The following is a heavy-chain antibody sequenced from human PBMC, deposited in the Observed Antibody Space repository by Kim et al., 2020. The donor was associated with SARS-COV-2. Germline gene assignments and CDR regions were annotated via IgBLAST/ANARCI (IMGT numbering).Heavy chain of an antibody. Sequence: GGSLRLSCAAPGFTFSSYAMHWVRQAPGKGLEWVAVISYDGSNKYYADSVKGRFTISRDNSKNTLYLQMNSLRAEDTAVYYCARAGALRYFDWLSPGFDPWGQGTLVTVSS. CDR3: ARAGALRYFDWLSPGFDP. CDR1: GFTFSSYA. D-gene: IGHD3-9*01. V-gene: IGHV3-30*04. J-gene: IGHJ5*02. CDR2: ISYDGSNK.